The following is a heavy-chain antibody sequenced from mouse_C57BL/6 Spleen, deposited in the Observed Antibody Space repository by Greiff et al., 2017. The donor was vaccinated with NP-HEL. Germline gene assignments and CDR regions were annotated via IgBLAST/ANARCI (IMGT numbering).Heavy chain of an antibody. CDR2: IYPGSGNT. V-gene: IGHV1-66*01. CDR3: ARGDWYYAMDY. J-gene: IGHJ4*01. D-gene: IGHD3-3*01. Sequence: VKLMESGPELVKPGASVKISCKASCYSFTSYYIHWVKQRPGQGLEWIGWIYPGSGNTKYNEKFKGKATLTADTSSSTAYMQLSSLTSEDSAVYYCARGDWYYAMDYWGQGTSVTVAS. CDR1: CYSFTSYY.